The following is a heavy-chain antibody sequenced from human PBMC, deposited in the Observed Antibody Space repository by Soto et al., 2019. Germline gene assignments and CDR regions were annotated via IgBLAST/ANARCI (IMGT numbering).Heavy chain of an antibody. D-gene: IGHD3-3*01. CDR1: GFTFSNFA. J-gene: IGHJ4*02. Sequence: GGSLRLSCAASGFTFSNFAMGWVRHAPGKGLEWVSEITGSTGSTYYADSVKGRFTISRDNSKNTLYLQMNSLRAEDTAVYYCAKPNGHDFWSGYYTGMDYWGQGTLVTVSS. V-gene: IGHV3-23*01. CDR3: AKPNGHDFWSGYYTGMDY. CDR2: ITGSTGST.